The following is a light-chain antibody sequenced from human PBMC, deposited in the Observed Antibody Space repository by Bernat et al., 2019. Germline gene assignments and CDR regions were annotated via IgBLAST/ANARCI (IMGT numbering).Light chain of an antibody. CDR3: QQYDNLPVT. Sequence: DTQMTQSPSSLSASIGDRVTITCRASQDISFYLNWYQQKPGKAPKLLIYDASTLQTGVPSRFSGSDSGTDFIFTISSLQPDDVATYFCQQYDNLPVTFGGGTRVEI. J-gene: IGKJ4*01. CDR2: DAS. V-gene: IGKV1-33*01. CDR1: QDISFY.